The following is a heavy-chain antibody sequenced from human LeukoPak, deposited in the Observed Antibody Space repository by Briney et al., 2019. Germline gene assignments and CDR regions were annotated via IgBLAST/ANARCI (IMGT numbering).Heavy chain of an antibody. Sequence: PGGSLRLSCAASGFTVRTNYMSWVRQAPGKGLEWVSVIYSGDSTYYADSVKGRFIISRDNSNNTVYLQMNSLRAEDTAVYYCARGGIVEASDIWGQGTMVTVFS. D-gene: IGHD1-26*01. CDR1: GFTVRTNY. CDR2: IYSGDST. CDR3: ARGGIVEASDI. J-gene: IGHJ3*02. V-gene: IGHV3-66*01.